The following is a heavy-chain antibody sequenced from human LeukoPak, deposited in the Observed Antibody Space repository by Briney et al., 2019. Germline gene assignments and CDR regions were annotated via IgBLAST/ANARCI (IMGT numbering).Heavy chain of an antibody. CDR1: GGSISSYY. Sequence: SETLSLTCTVSGGSISSYYWSWIRQPPGKGLEWIGYIFYSGSTNYNPSLKSRVTISVDTSKNQFSLKPSSVTAADTAVYYCARQSDGYPTAWFDPWGQGTLVTVSS. D-gene: IGHD5-24*01. CDR3: ARQSDGYPTAWFDP. CDR2: IFYSGST. J-gene: IGHJ5*02. V-gene: IGHV4-59*08.